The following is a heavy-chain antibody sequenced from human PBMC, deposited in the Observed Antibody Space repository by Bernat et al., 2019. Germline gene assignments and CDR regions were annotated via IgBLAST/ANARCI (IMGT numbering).Heavy chain of an antibody. J-gene: IGHJ4*02. CDR2: IYSGGST. D-gene: IGHD5-24*01. CDR3: ARDDRRWLPWD. V-gene: IGHV3-53*01. Sequence: EVQLVESGGGLIQPGGSLRLSCAASGFTVSSNYMSWVRQAPGKGLEWVSVIYSGGSTYYADAVKGRFTISGDNSKNTLYLQMNSLRAEDTAVYYCARDDRRWLPWDWGQGTLVTVSS. CDR1: GFTVSSNY.